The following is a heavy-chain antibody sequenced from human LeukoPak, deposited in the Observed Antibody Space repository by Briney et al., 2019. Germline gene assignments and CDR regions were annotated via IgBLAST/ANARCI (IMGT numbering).Heavy chain of an antibody. D-gene: IGHD3-22*01. CDR2: IYYNGNS. CDR3: ARGITMIVVDYFDY. V-gene: IGHV4-61*01. J-gene: IGHJ4*02. CDR1: GGSVNSVSYY. Sequence: SETLSLTCTVSGGSVNSVSYYWSWIRQPPGKGLEWIGYIYYNGNSKYNPSLNSRVTISLDTSKNQFSLKLSSVTAADTAVYYCARGITMIVVDYFDYWGQGTLVTVSS.